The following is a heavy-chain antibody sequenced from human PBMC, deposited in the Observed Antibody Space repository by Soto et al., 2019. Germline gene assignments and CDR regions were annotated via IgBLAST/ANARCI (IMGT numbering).Heavy chain of an antibody. J-gene: IGHJ6*03. CDR2: ISGSGGST. Sequence: GGSLRLSCAASGFTFSSYAMSWVRQAPGKGLEWVSAISGSGGSTYYADSVKGRFTISRDNSKNTLYLQMNSLRAEDTAVYYCAKEGEFDFWSGYYVGYYMDVWGKRTTVTVSS. CDR3: AKEGEFDFWSGYYVGYYMDV. V-gene: IGHV3-23*01. CDR1: GFTFSSYA. D-gene: IGHD3-3*01.